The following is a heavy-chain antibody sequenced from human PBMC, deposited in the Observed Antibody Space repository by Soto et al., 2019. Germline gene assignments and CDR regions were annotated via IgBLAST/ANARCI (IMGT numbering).Heavy chain of an antibody. Sequence: PGGSLRLSCAASGFTFSSYAMSWVRQAPGKGLEWVSAISGSGGSTYYADSVKGRFTISRDNSKNTLYLQMNSLRAEDTAVYYCAKGGGSSSWYIYFDYWGQGTLVTVSS. D-gene: IGHD6-13*01. V-gene: IGHV3-23*01. CDR2: ISGSGGST. CDR1: GFTFSSYA. CDR3: AKGGGSSSWYIYFDY. J-gene: IGHJ4*02.